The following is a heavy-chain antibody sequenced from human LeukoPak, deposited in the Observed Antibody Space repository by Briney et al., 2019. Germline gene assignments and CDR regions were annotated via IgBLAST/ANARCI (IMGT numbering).Heavy chain of an antibody. CDR1: GYSLTSYW. J-gene: IGHJ4*02. CDR2: TYPGGSDT. CDR3: ARLYCSGSTCYMGVDY. D-gene: IGHD2-15*01. V-gene: IGHV5-51*01. Sequence: GESLRIYCNGSGYSLTSYWIGWVRQMPRKGLEWMGITYPGGSDTRYSASFQGQVTISVDKSINTAYLQWSSLKASDTAMYYCARLYCSGSTCYMGVDYWGQGTLVTVSS.